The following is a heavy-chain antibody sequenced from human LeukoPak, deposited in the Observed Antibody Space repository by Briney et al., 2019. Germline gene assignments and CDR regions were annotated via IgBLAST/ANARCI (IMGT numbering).Heavy chain of an antibody. CDR3: ARVSRIAAAGINLVY. D-gene: IGHD6-13*01. CDR1: GYSFTSYW. CDR2: IYPGDSDT. V-gene: IGHV5-51*01. Sequence: GESLKISCKGSGYSFTSYWIGWVRQMPGKGLEWMGIIYPGDSDTRYSPSFQGQVTISADKSISTAYMELSSLRSEDTAVYYCARVSRIAAAGINLVYWGQGTLVTVSS. J-gene: IGHJ4*02.